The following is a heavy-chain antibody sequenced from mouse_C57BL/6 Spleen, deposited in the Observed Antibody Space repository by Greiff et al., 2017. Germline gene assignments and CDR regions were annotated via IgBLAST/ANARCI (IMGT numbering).Heavy chain of an antibody. V-gene: IGHV1-61*01. CDR1: GYTFTSYW. Sequence: QVQLQQPGAELVRPGSSVKLSCKASGYTFTSYWMDWVKQRPGQGLEWIGNIYPSDSETHYNQKFKDKATLTVDKSSSTAYMQLSSLTSEDSAVYYCAREEDGSLYAMDYWGQGTSVTVSS. CDR2: IYPSDSET. J-gene: IGHJ4*01. D-gene: IGHD1-1*01. CDR3: AREEDGSLYAMDY.